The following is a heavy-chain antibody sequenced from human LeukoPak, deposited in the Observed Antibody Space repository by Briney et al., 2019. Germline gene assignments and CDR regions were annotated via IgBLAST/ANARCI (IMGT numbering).Heavy chain of an antibody. CDR1: GLSVSSNY. CDR3: ARSFYDILIGYYQYFDY. CDR2: IYGDGSS. J-gene: IGHJ4*02. Sequence: GGSLRLSCVASGLSVSSNYMSWVRQAPGKGLEWVSVIYGDGSSYYAESVKGRFTISRDNSKNTLYIQMNSLRAEDTAVYYCARSFYDILIGYYQYFDYWGQGTLVTVSS. D-gene: IGHD3-9*01. V-gene: IGHV3-66*01.